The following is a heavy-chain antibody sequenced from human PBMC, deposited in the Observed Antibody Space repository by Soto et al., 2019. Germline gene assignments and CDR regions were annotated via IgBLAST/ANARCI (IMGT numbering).Heavy chain of an antibody. CDR1: GGTVSSYA. V-gene: IGHV1-69*13. Sequence: SVKVSCKASGGTVSSYAITWVRQAPGKGLEWMGVFIPIFVSAHYAPKFQGRITITADESTSTAYMELSGLTSDDTALYFCAVSSPDIVVLPSSIYFTSWGPGTQVTVSS. J-gene: IGHJ4*02. CDR2: FIPIFVSA. CDR3: AVSSPDIVVLPSSIYFTS. D-gene: IGHD2-15*01.